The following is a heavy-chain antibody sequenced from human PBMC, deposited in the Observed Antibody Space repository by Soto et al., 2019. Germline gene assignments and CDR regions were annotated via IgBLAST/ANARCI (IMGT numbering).Heavy chain of an antibody. CDR3: ASASGRIAAAGHDAFDI. Sequence: SETLSLTCTVSGGSVSSGSYYWSWIRQPPGKGLEWIGYIYYSGSTNYNPSLKSRVTISVDTSKNQFSLKLSSVTAADTAVYYCASASGRIAAAGHDAFDIWGQGTMVPVSS. D-gene: IGHD6-13*01. CDR1: GGSVSSGSYY. V-gene: IGHV4-61*01. J-gene: IGHJ3*02. CDR2: IYYSGST.